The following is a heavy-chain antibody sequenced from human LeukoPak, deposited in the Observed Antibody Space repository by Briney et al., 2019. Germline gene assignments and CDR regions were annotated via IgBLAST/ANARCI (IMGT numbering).Heavy chain of an antibody. Sequence: KSSETLSLTCAVYGGSFSGYYWSWIRQPPGKGLEWIGEINHSGSTNYNPSLKSRVTISVDTSKNQFSLKLSSVTAADTAVYYCARAVTSSGYYYDFDYWGQGALVTVSS. CDR3: ARAVTSSGYYYDFDY. J-gene: IGHJ4*02. CDR2: INHSGST. CDR1: GGSFSGYY. V-gene: IGHV4-34*01. D-gene: IGHD3-22*01.